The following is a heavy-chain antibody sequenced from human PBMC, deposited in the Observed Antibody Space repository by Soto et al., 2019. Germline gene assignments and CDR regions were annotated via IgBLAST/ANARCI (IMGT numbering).Heavy chain of an antibody. V-gene: IGHV3-23*01. CDR1: GFTFSTYA. Sequence: EVQLLESGGGLVQRGGSLRLSCAASGFTFSTYAMMWVRQAPGKGLEWVSGITSRGGSAFYADSVKGRFTISRDNSKNTLFLQVNSLRAGDTAVYYCVKDGGEGGQGTLVTVSS. J-gene: IGHJ4*02. CDR3: VKDGGE. CDR2: ITSRGGSA. D-gene: IGHD3-16*01.